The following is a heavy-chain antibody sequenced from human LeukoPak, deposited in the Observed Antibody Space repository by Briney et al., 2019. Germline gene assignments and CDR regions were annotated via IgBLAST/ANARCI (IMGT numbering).Heavy chain of an antibody. CDR3: ARLADILTGYFDY. V-gene: IGHV1-69*06. J-gene: IGHJ4*02. Sequence: SVKVSCKASGGTFSSYAISWVRQAPGQGLEWMGGIIPIFGTANYAQKFQGRVTITADKSTSTAYMELSSLRSEDTPVYYCARLADILTGYFDYWGQGTLVTVSS. CDR1: GGTFSSYA. D-gene: IGHD3-9*01. CDR2: IIPIFGTA.